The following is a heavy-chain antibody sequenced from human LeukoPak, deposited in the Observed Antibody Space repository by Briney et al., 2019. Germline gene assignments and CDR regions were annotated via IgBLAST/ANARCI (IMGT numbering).Heavy chain of an antibody. CDR2: ISGSGGST. CDR1: GFTFSSYA. Sequence: TGGSLRLSCAASGFTFSSYAMSWVRQAPGKGLEWVSAISGSGGSTYYADSVKGRFTISRDNSKNTLYLQMNSLRAEDTAVYYCAKDRAEAGAEYSSGWSLFDYWGQGTLVTVSS. CDR3: AKDRAEAGAEYSSGWSLFDY. J-gene: IGHJ4*02. D-gene: IGHD6-19*01. V-gene: IGHV3-23*01.